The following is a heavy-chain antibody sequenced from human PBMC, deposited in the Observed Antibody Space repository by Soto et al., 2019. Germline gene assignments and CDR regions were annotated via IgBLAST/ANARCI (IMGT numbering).Heavy chain of an antibody. D-gene: IGHD3-22*01. CDR1: GGSSSYYY. CDR2: IYYSGST. CDR3: AGTTYYYDSSGPQGWFDP. Sequence: SETLSLTCTVSGGSSSYYYWSWIRQPPGKGLEWIGYIYYSGSTNYTPSLKSRVTISVDTSKNQFSLKLSSVTAADTAVYYCAGTTYYYDSSGPQGWFDPWGQGTLVTVSS. V-gene: IGHV4-59*01. J-gene: IGHJ5*02.